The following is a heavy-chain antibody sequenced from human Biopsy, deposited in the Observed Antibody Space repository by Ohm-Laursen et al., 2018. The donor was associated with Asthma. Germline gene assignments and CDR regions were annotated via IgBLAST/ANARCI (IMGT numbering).Heavy chain of an antibody. Sequence: SSLRLSCAASGFMFRSFGMHWVRQAPGKGLEWVAVISYDGNHKFYEDSVKGRFIISRDNSKNTLYLQMNSLRTEDTAVYYCAKRRGYSGHDNDYWGQGTLVIVSS. V-gene: IGHV3-30*18. CDR3: AKRRGYSGHDNDY. CDR2: ISYDGNHK. CDR1: GFMFRSFG. J-gene: IGHJ4*02. D-gene: IGHD5-12*01.